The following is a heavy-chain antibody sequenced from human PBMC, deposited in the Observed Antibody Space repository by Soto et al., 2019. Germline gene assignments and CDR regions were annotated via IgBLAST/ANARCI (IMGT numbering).Heavy chain of an antibody. J-gene: IGHJ4*02. CDR3: ARADCGGQCACDF. CDR1: GFTFRSYG. Sequence: QVQLVESGGGVVQPGRSLRLSCAASGFTFRSYGMHWVRQARGKGLEWVAGIWYDGTVKNYADSVKGRFSISRDNSQNTVYLQTNTLRAEDTAVYYCARADCGGQCACDFWGQGTLVSVSS. D-gene: IGHD2-21*01. V-gene: IGHV3-33*01. CDR2: IWYDGTVK.